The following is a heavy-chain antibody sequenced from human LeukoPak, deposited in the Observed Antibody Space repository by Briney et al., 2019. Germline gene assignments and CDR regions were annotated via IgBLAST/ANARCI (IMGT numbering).Heavy chain of an antibody. D-gene: IGHD2-15*01. J-gene: IGHJ3*02. CDR1: GYTFTSYY. CDR2: INPSGGST. V-gene: IGHV1-46*01. Sequence: ASVKVSCKASGYTFTSYYMHWVRQAPGQGLEWMGIINPSGGSTSYAQKFQGRVTMTRDTSTSTVYMELSSLRSEDTAVYYCASSPPFCRGGSCYSFFDVFDIWAKGTMVTVSS. CDR3: ASSPPFCRGGSCYSFFDVFDI.